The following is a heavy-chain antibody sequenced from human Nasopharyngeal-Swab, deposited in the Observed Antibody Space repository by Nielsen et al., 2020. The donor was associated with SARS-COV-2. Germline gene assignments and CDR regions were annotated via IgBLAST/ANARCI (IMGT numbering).Heavy chain of an antibody. D-gene: IGHD7-27*01. Sequence: GESLKISCAASGFTFNTYAMHWVRQAPGKGLEWVAFISYDGSNKYYADPVKGRFTISRDNSKNTLYLQMNSLRVEDTAGFYCARSLWGSYYSDMDVWGQGTTVTVSS. V-gene: IGHV3-30*04. CDR2: ISYDGSNK. CDR1: GFTFNTYA. J-gene: IGHJ6*02. CDR3: ARSLWGSYYSDMDV.